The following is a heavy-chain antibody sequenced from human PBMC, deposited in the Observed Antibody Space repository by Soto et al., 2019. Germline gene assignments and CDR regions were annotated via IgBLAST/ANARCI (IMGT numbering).Heavy chain of an antibody. D-gene: IGHD6-19*01. CDR2: ISYDGSNK. CDR3: ARGGYSSGWYNDY. Sequence: GVSRRLSWAASGFTFGRYAMHWVRQAPGKGLEWVAVISYDGSNKYYADSVKGRFTISRDNSKNTLYLQMNSLRAEDTAVYYCARGGYSSGWYNDYWGQGTLVTFSS. CDR1: GFTFGRYA. J-gene: IGHJ4*02. V-gene: IGHV3-30-3*01.